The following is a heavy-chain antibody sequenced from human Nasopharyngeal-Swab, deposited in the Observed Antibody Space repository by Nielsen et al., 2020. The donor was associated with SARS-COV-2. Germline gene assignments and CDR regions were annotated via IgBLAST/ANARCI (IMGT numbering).Heavy chain of an antibody. CDR1: GFTFSSYA. D-gene: IGHD5-18*01. Sequence: GGSLRLSCAASGFTFSSYAMSWVRQAPGKGLEWVSAISGSDGSTYYADSVKGRFTISRDNSKNTLYLQMNSLRAEDTAVYYCAKDPRNTAMVNYFDYWGQGTLVTVSS. V-gene: IGHV3-23*01. J-gene: IGHJ4*02. CDR2: ISGSDGST. CDR3: AKDPRNTAMVNYFDY.